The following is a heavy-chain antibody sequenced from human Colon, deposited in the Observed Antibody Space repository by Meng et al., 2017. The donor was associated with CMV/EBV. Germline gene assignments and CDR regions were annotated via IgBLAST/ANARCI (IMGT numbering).Heavy chain of an antibody. D-gene: IGHD3-10*01. CDR1: GFTFRGYG. J-gene: IGHJ4*02. Sequence: VRRVECGGGVVQPGGSLRLSCAASGFTFRGYGMHWLRQAPGKGLEWVAFVLYDGSRKYYGDSVKGRFSISRDNSKNTLYLQMNSLRADDTAVYYCVKDQCRGWGQGTLVTVSS. CDR2: VLYDGSRK. CDR3: VKDQCRG. V-gene: IGHV3-30*02.